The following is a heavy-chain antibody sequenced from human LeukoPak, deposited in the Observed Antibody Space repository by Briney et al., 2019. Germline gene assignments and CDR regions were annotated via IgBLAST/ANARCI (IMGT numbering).Heavy chain of an antibody. V-gene: IGHV3-21*01. D-gene: IGHD6-6*01. CDR2: ISSSSSYI. J-gene: IGHJ6*02. CDR1: GFTFSSYS. CDR3: ARLTGYSSSSGYYYGMDL. Sequence: GGSLRLSCAASGFTFSSYSMNWVPQAPGKGLEWLSSISSSSSYIYYADSVKGRFTISRDNAKNSLYLQMNSLRAEDTAVYYCARLTGYSSSSGYYYGMDLWGQGTTVTVSS.